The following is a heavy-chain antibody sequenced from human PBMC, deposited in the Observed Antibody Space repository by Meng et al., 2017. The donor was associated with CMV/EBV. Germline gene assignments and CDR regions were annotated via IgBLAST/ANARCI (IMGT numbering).Heavy chain of an antibody. Sequence: QVKRKGSGPGLGKPSGTLAPTCTVSGGSISSYYWSWIRQPAGKGLELIGRIYTSGSTNYNPSLKSRVTMSVDTSKNQFSLKLSSVTAADTAVYYCARSMVVAGDWFDPWGQGTLVTVSS. J-gene: IGHJ5*02. D-gene: IGHD2-15*01. CDR3: ARSMVVAGDWFDP. CDR1: GGSISSYY. V-gene: IGHV4-4*07. CDR2: IYTSGST.